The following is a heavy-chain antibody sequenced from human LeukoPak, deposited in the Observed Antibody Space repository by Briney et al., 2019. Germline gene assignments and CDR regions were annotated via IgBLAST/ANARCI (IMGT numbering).Heavy chain of an antibody. CDR1: GFSLSSYA. CDR2: ITGSGVNN. J-gene: IGHJ5*02. CDR3: ARGLGSPVPTWFDP. D-gene: IGHD3-16*01. V-gene: IGHV3-23*01. Sequence: PGGSLRLSCAVSGFSLSSYAMSWVRQAPGKGLEWVSAITGSGVNNKYADSVKGRFTISRDNSKNTLYLQMNSLRAEDTAVYYCARGLGSPVPTWFDPWGQGTLVTVSS.